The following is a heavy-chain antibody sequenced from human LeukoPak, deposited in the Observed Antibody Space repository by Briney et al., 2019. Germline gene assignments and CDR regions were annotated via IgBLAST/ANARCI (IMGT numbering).Heavy chain of an antibody. V-gene: IGHV3-23*01. CDR2: TSTSGGIT. D-gene: IGHD6-6*01. CDR3: PSAPCSTSSWGIYLHL. Sequence: GGSLRLSYAASGYTFSHYAMSWVRRAPGKGLEWVSSTSTSGGITYYADSVKGRFTISRDNSKNTLYLQMNGLRAEDTAVYYLPSAPCSTSSWGIYLHLWGQGTVVTVSS. J-gene: IGHJ1*01. CDR1: GYTFSHYA.